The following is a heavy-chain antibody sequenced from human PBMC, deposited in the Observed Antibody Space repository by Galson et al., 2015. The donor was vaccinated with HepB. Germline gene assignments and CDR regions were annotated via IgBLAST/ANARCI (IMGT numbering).Heavy chain of an antibody. CDR2: ISYDGSNK. J-gene: IGHJ4*02. CDR3: ARSNLYGDYFGVLDY. D-gene: IGHD4-17*01. CDR1: GFTFSSYA. V-gene: IGHV3-30*04. Sequence: SLRLSCAASGFTFSSYAMHWVRQAPGKGLEWVAVISYDGSNKYYADSVKGRFTISRDNSKNTLYLQMNSLRAEDTAVYYCARSNLYGDYFGVLDYWGQGTLVTVSS.